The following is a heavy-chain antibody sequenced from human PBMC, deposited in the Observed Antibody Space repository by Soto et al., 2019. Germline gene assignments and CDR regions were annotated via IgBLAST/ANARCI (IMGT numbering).Heavy chain of an antibody. CDR1: GATFGNTA. J-gene: IGHJ4*02. Sequence: GGSLRLSCTVSGATFGNTAMSWARQAPGKGPEWVPTISRSGDNIYYADSVKGRFTLSRDTSKNTLYLQMNSLRAEDTAVYYCAKDLGSSPPGDHWGQGVLVTVSS. CDR2: ISRSGDNI. D-gene: IGHD6-13*01. V-gene: IGHV3-23*01. CDR3: AKDLGSSPPGDH.